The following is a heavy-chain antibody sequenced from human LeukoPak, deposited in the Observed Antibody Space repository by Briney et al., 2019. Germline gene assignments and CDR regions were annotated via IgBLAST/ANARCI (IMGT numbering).Heavy chain of an antibody. D-gene: IGHD6-6*01. CDR2: ISPTGSTT. CDR3: ARGPNSNWSGLDF. J-gene: IGHJ4*02. Sequence: GGSLRLSCAASGFTFDDYAMHWVRQAPGKGLEWVSGISPTGSTTSYADSVKGRFTVSRDNAKNTLYLQVNNLRAEDTAVYYCARGPNSNWSGLDFWGQGTLLTVSS. CDR1: GFTFDDYA. V-gene: IGHV3-9*01.